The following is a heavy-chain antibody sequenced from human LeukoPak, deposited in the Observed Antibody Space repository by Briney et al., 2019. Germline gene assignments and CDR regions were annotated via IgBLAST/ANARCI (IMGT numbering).Heavy chain of an antibody. CDR3: ARHFWDSSSFYFDY. V-gene: IGHV4-39*01. D-gene: IGHD6-6*01. Sequence: PSETLSLTCTVSGGSISSSSYYWGWIRQPPGKELEWIGSIYYSGSTYYNPSLKSRVTISVDTSKNQFSLKLSSVTAADTAVYYCARHFWDSSSFYFDYWGQGTLVTVSS. CDR1: GGSISSSSYY. CDR2: IYYSGST. J-gene: IGHJ4*02.